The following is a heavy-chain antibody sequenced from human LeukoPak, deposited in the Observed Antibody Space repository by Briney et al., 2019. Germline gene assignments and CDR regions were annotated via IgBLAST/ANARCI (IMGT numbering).Heavy chain of an antibody. CDR1: GFTFSRYW. D-gene: IGHD2-2*01. J-gene: IGHJ4*02. CDR3: AREDIVVVPAAPKGDFFDY. CDR2: IKHDGSEK. V-gene: IGHV3-7*01. Sequence: PGGSLRLSCAASGFTFSRYWMSSVREAPGQGLEGVANIKHDGSEKYYVDSVKGRFTISRDNAKNSLYLQMNSLRAEGTAVYYCAREDIVVVPAAPKGDFFDYWGQGTLVTVSS.